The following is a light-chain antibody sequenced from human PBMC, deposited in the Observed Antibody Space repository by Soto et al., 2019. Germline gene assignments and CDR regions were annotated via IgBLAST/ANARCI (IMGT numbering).Light chain of an antibody. CDR3: EQYDSSPYT. Sequence: EKVMTQSPATLSLSLGXRATLSCRASESVSSTYLAWYQHKPGQAPRLLIYGASSRETGIPDTFSGSGSGTDFTLTIRRLEPEDFAVYYCEQYDSSPYTFGQGTKVDIK. CDR1: ESVSSTY. CDR2: GAS. V-gene: IGKV3-20*01. J-gene: IGKJ2*01.